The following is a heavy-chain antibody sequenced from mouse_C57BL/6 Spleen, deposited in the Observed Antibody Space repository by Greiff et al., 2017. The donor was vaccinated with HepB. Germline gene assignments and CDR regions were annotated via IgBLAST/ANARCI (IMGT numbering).Heavy chain of an antibody. J-gene: IGHJ3*01. V-gene: IGHV1-42*01. D-gene: IGHD4-1*01. Sequence: EVQLQQSGPERGKPGASVKISGKEAGDAFTGDDRNGVKQSPEKSLECIGELNPSTGGTTYNQKFKAKATLTVDKSSSTAYMQLKSLTSEDSAVYYCARELGGTYWGQGTLVTVSA. CDR1: GDAFTGDD. CDR3: ARELGGTY. CDR2: LNPSTGGT.